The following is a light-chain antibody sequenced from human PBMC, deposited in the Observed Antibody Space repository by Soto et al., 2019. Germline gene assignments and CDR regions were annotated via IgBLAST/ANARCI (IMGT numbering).Light chain of an antibody. Sequence: DAVLTQSPLSLPVTLGQPASISCRSSQSLVYSDGETYLNWCHQRPGQSPRRLIYKVSNRDSGVPDRFGGSGSGTDVTLEISRVEVEDVGGYYCMQGSFLPWTVGQGTKVEIK. CDR2: KVS. J-gene: IGKJ1*01. V-gene: IGKV2-30*01. CDR3: MQGSFLPWT. CDR1: QSLVYSDGETY.